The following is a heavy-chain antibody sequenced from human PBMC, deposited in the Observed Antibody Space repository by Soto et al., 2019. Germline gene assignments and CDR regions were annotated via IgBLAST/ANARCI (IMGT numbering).Heavy chain of an antibody. CDR1: GFTFSSYA. CDR2: ISYDGSNK. CDR3: ARDRAATGSLFVY. V-gene: IGHV3-30-3*01. Sequence: HPGGSLRLSCAASGFTFSSYAMHWVRQAPGKGLEWVAVISYDGSNKYYADSVKGRFTISRDNSKNTLYLQMNSLRAEDTAVYYCARDRAATGSLFVYWGQGTLVTVSS. D-gene: IGHD2-15*01. J-gene: IGHJ4*02.